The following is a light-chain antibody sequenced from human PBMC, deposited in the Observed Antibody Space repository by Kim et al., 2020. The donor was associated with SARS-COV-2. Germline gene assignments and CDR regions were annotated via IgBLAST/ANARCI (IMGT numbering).Light chain of an antibody. Sequence: SPGERSPPSCRASQTVGNNYLAWYQQKPGQSPTLLIYNASSRDTGIADRFGGSGSGTDFTLTVSRLEPEDFAVYYCQQYAWAPLNFGGGTKVDIK. CDR2: NAS. J-gene: IGKJ4*01. CDR3: QQYAWAPLN. CDR1: QTVGNNY. V-gene: IGKV3-20*01.